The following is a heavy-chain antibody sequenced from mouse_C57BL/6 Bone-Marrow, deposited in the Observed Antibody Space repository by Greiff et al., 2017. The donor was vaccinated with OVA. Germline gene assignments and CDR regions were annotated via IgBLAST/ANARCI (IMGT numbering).Heavy chain of an antibody. CDR2: ISYDGSN. D-gene: IGHD2-4*01. Sequence: EVQLQESGPGLVKPSQSLSLTCSVTGYSITSGYYWNWIRQFPGNKLEWMGYISYDGSNNYNPSLKNRIAITRDTSKNQFFLKLNSVTTEDTATYYGAREGMITTRDYFDYWGQGTTLTVSS. CDR3: AREGMITTRDYFDY. V-gene: IGHV3-6*01. CDR1: GYSITSGYY. J-gene: IGHJ2*01.